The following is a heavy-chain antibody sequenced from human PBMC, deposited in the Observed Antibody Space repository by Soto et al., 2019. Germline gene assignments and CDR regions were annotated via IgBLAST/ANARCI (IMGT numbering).Heavy chain of an antibody. D-gene: IGHD3-22*01. Sequence: GGSLRLSCAASGFTFSSYAMSWVRQAPGKGLEWVSAISGSGGSTYYADSVKGRFTISRDNAKNSLYLQMNSLRAEDTAVYYCARSYYDSSASYASYGMDVWGQGTTVTVS. V-gene: IGHV3-23*01. CDR1: GFTFSSYA. J-gene: IGHJ6*02. CDR2: ISGSGGST. CDR3: ARSYYDSSASYASYGMDV.